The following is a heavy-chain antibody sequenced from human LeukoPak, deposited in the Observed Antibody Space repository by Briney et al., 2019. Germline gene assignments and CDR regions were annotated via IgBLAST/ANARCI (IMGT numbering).Heavy chain of an antibody. CDR1: GFTFTNAW. J-gene: IGHJ4*02. CDR2: IESKGDGETT. Sequence: GGSLRLSCAASGFTFTNAWMTWVRQAPGKGLEWVGRIESKGDGETTDYAAPVKGRFSMSRDDSKATMYLQMYSLEAEDTAVYYCTTDPGLTMIRGVIVYWGQGALVTVSS. D-gene: IGHD3-10*01. V-gene: IGHV3-15*04. CDR3: TTDPGLTMIRGVIVY.